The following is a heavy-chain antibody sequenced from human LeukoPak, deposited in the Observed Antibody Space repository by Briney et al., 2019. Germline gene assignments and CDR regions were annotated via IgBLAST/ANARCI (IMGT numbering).Heavy chain of an antibody. Sequence: PGGSLRLSCAASGFTFSSYGMHWVRQAPGKGLEWVAVISYDGSNKYYADSVKGRFTISRDNSKNTLYLQMNSLRAEDTAVYYCAKLWGENAYSAYWGRGPLVTVSS. J-gene: IGHJ4*02. CDR2: ISYDGSNK. CDR1: GFTFSSYG. CDR3: AKLWGENAYSAY. V-gene: IGHV3-30*18. D-gene: IGHD5-24*01.